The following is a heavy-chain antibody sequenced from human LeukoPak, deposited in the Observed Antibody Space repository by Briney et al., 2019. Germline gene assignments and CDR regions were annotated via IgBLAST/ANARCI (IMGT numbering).Heavy chain of an antibody. J-gene: IGHJ4*02. V-gene: IGHV1-2*02. CDR2: INPNSGGT. CDR3: ARSVAAGSYYFDY. CDR1: GYTFTGYY. Sequence: ASVKVSCKASGYTFTGYYMHWVRQAPGQGLEWMGWINPNSGGTNYAQKFQGRVTMTRDTSISTAYMELSRLRPDDTAVYYCARSVAAGSYYFDYWGQGTLVTVSS. D-gene: IGHD6-13*01.